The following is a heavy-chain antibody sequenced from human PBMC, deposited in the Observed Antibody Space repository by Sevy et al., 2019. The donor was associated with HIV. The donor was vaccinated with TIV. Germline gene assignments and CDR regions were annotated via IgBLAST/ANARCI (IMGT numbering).Heavy chain of an antibody. CDR1: GGSISSYY. CDR3: ARSRGGAVAGYYFDY. Sequence: SETLSLTCTVSGGSISSYYWSWIRQPAGKGLEWIGRIYTSGSTNYNPSLKGRVTMSVDTSKNQFSLKLSSVTAADTAVYYCARSRGGAVAGYYFDYWGQGTLVTVSS. D-gene: IGHD6-19*01. CDR2: IYTSGST. V-gene: IGHV4-4*07. J-gene: IGHJ4*02.